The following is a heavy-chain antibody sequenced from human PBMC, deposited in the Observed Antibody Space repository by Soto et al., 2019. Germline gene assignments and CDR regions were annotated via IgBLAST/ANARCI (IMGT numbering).Heavy chain of an antibody. CDR1: GGSMRISSYY. D-gene: IGHD3-3*01. CDR3: ARQYDFWSGYYTDYYYYYMDV. V-gene: IGHV4-39*01. J-gene: IGHJ6*03. Sequence: SETTSITCTVSGGSMRISSYYWGWIRQPPGKGLEWIGSIYYSGSTYYNPSLKSRVTISVDTSKNQFSLKLSSVTAADTAVYYCARQYDFWSGYYTDYYYYYMDVWGKGTTVTVSS. CDR2: IYYSGST.